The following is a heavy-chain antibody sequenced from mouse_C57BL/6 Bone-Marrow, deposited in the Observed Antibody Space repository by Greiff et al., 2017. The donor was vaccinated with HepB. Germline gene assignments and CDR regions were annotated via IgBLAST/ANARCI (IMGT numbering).Heavy chain of an antibody. CDR1: GYTFTSYW. V-gene: IGHV1-55*01. Sequence: VQLQQSGAELVKPGASVKMSCKASGYTFTSYWITWVKQRPGQGLEWIGDIYPGSGSTNYNEKFKSKATLTVDTSSSTAYMQFSSLTSGDSAVYSWPSYYYGMRNSWGQGPLSQSPQ. CDR2: IYPGSGST. J-gene: IGHJ2*01. D-gene: IGHD1-1*01. CDR3: PSYYYGMRNS.